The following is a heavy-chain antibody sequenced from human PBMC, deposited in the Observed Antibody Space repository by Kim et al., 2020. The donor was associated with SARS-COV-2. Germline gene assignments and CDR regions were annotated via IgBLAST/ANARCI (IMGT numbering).Heavy chain of an antibody. Sequence: TLSLTCTVSGGSISSYYWSWIRQPPGKGLEWIGYIYYSGSTNYNPSLKSRVTISVDTSKNQFSLKLSSVTAADTAVYYCARITVVPAAIGYYYYYYMD. J-gene: IGHJ6*03. CDR1: GGSISSYY. CDR2: IYYSGST. D-gene: IGHD2-2*01. CDR3: ARITVVPAAIGYYYYYYMD. V-gene: IGHV4-59*01.